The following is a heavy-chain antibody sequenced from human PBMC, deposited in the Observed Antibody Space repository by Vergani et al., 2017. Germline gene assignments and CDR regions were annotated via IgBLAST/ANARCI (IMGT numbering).Heavy chain of an antibody. CDR3: AKAGSVTSGSLQYNFYMDV. J-gene: IGHJ6*03. Sequence: VQLLESGGDLVQPGGSLRLSCAASGFTFNHYAMNWVRQAPGKGLEWVAVISNDGSKKYYADSVKGRFTISRDNSKNTLDLQMNSLRTQDTAVYYCAKAGSVTSGSLQYNFYMDVWVKGTTVTVS. CDR2: ISNDGSKK. V-gene: IGHV3-30*18. CDR1: GFTFNHYA. D-gene: IGHD3-10*01.